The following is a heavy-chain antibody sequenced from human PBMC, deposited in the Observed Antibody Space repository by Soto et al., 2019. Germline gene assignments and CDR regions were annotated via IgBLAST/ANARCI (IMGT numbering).Heavy chain of an antibody. CDR2: IRSKANSYAT. CDR1: GFTFSGSA. Sequence: GGSLRLSCAASGFTFSGSAMHWVRQASGKGLEWVGRIRSKANSYATAYAASVKGRFTISRDDSKNTAYLQMNSLKTEDTAVYYCSVVYYYDSSGYYPLNYGMDVWGQGTTVTVSS. V-gene: IGHV3-73*01. J-gene: IGHJ6*02. CDR3: SVVYYYDSSGYYPLNYGMDV. D-gene: IGHD3-22*01.